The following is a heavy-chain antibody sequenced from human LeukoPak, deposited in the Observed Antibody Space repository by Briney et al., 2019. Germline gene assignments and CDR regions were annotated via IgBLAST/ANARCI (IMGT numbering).Heavy chain of an antibody. V-gene: IGHV1-2*02. J-gene: IGHJ4*02. CDR2: INPNSGGT. D-gene: IGHD3-22*01. Sequence: APVKVSCKASGYTFTGYYMHWVRQAPGQGLEWMGWINPNSGGTNYAQKFQGRVTMTRDTSISTAYMELSRLRSDDTAVYYCARGGSRYYDSSGYYYDYWGQGTLVTVSS. CDR3: ARGGSRYYDSSGYYYDY. CDR1: GYTFTGYY.